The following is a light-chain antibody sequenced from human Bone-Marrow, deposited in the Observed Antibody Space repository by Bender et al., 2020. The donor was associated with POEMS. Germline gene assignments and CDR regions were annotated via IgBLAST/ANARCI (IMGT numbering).Light chain of an antibody. V-gene: IGLV2-23*02. CDR1: SNDVGNYNV. Sequence: QSALTQPASVSGSPGQSITISCTGTSNDVGNYNVVSWYQQHPGKAPQLIIYDVSNRPSGISVRFSGSKSANTASLTISGLQAEDEADYYCCSYAGSSTPWVFGGGTKLTVL. CDR3: CSYAGSSTPWV. CDR2: DVS. J-gene: IGLJ3*02.